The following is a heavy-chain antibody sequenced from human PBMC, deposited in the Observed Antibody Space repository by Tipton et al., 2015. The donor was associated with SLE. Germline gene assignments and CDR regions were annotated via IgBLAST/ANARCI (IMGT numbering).Heavy chain of an antibody. CDR3: VRGSASGYFGMDV. CDR1: GGSINNSYYY. V-gene: IGHV4-39*07. Sequence: TLSLTCTVSGGSINNSYYYWAWIRQPPGKGLEWIGSIYYSGSTFNNPSLKSRVTISAVTSKNQFSLRVSSVTAADTAVYYCVRGSASGYFGMDVWDQGP. CDR2: IYYSGST. J-gene: IGHJ6*02.